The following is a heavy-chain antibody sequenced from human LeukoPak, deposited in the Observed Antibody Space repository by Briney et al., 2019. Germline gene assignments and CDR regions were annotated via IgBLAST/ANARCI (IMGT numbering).Heavy chain of an antibody. CDR3: ARYREPYDHLPHALDV. CDR2: IYTSGTT. J-gene: IGHJ3*01. Sequence: SATLSLTCTVSGESINTNHFFWNWLRQPAGKRLERIGRIYTSGTTQYNPSLNSRVTMSIDTSRNQFSLTLNSATAADTAVYYCARYREPYDHLPHALDVWGQGTMVTVSS. V-gene: IGHV4-61*02. CDR1: GESINTNHFF. D-gene: IGHD1-26*01.